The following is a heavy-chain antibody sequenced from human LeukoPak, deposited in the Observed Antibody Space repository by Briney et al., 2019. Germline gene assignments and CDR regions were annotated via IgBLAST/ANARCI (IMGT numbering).Heavy chain of an antibody. CDR3: ARDAIVRDYSNSDY. Sequence: GASVKVSCKASGYTFTGYYIHWVRQAPGQGLEWMGWIKPNSGGTNYAQKFQGRVTMTRDTSISTAYMELSRLTSDDTAVYYCARDAIVRDYSNSDYWGQGTLVTVSS. J-gene: IGHJ4*02. D-gene: IGHD4-11*01. CDR2: IKPNSGGT. CDR1: GYTFTGYY. V-gene: IGHV1-2*02.